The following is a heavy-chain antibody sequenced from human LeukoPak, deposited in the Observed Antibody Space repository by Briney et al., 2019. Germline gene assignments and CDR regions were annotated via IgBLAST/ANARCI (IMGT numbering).Heavy chain of an antibody. V-gene: IGHV5-10-1*01. D-gene: IGHD6-13*01. CDR1: GYSFTSYW. CDR2: IDPSDSYT. CDR3: ARSQYSSTWARDPYFDY. J-gene: IGHJ4*02. Sequence: GESLKISCKGSGYSFTSYWINWVRQMPGKGLEWMGRIDPSDSYTNYSPSFQGHVTISADKSISTAYLQWSSLKASDTAMYYCARSQYSSTWARDPYFDYWGLGTLVTVSS.